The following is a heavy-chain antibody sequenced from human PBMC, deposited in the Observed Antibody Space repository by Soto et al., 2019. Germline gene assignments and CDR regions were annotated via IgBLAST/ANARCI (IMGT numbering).Heavy chain of an antibody. Sequence: EVQLVESGGGLVKPGGSLRLSCAASGFTFSSYSMNWVRQAPEKGLEWVSSISSSSSYIYYADSVKGRFTISRDNAKNSLYLQINCGRAADKAMYYFASEHEAAAGTCPVYWGQGTLVTVSS. J-gene: IGHJ4*02. V-gene: IGHV3-21*01. CDR3: ASEHEAAAGTCPVY. CDR1: GFTFSSYS. D-gene: IGHD6-13*01. CDR2: ISSSSSYI.